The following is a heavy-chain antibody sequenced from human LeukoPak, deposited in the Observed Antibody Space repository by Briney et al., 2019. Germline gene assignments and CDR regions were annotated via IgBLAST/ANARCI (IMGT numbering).Heavy chain of an antibody. Sequence: GGSLRLSCAASGFTLSSYGMHWVRQAPGKGLEWVAVISYDGSNKYYADSVKGRFTISRDNSKNTLYLQMNSLRAEDTAVYYCAKDSSRIVGATASLYYYYYGMDVWGQGTTVTVSS. CDR1: GFTLSSYG. D-gene: IGHD1-26*01. V-gene: IGHV3-30*18. J-gene: IGHJ6*02. CDR2: ISYDGSNK. CDR3: AKDSSRIVGATASLYYYYYGMDV.